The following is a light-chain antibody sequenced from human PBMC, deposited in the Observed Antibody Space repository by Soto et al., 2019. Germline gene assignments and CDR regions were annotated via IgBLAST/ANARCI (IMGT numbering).Light chain of an antibody. V-gene: IGKV3-20*01. CDR1: QSVSID. CDR3: QQYGSSGT. CDR2: GAS. J-gene: IGKJ1*01. Sequence: EIVMTQSPATVPVSPGERVTLSGRASQSVSIDLAWYQQKPGQAPRLPIYGASNRATGIPDRFSGSGSGTDFTLTLSRLEPEDFAVYYCQQYGSSGTFGQGTKVDIK.